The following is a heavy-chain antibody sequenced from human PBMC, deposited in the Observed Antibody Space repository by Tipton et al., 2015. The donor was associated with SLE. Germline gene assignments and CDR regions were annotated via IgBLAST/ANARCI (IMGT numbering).Heavy chain of an antibody. Sequence: TLSLTCTVSGVSIRSHYWSWIRQSPGKGLEWIGYMYNNERTKYSLSLESRVTMSVETSKNQFTLRLTSVTPADTAVYFCVGSSVLERRRYFDSWGQGALVTVSS. V-gene: IGHV4-59*11. J-gene: IGHJ4*02. CDR2: MYNNERT. CDR1: GVSIRSHY. CDR3: VGSSVLERRRYFDS. D-gene: IGHD1-1*01.